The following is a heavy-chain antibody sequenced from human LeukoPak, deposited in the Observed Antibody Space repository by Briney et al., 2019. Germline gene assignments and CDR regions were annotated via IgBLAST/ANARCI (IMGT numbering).Heavy chain of an antibody. D-gene: IGHD3-10*01. CDR1: GYTFTGYY. Sequence: ASVKVSCKASGYTFTGYYMHWVRQAPGQGLEWMGWINPNSGGTTSAQKFQGRVTMTRDTSISTAFMELSRLRSDDTAVYYCARVWFGETDFDYWGQGTLVTVSS. V-gene: IGHV1-2*02. J-gene: IGHJ4*02. CDR3: ARVWFGETDFDY. CDR2: INPNSGGT.